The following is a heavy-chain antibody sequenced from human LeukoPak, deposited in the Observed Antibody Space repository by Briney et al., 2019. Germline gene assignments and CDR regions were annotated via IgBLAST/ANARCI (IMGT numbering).Heavy chain of an antibody. Sequence: GGSLRLSCAASGFPFNAYWMTWVRQAPGKGLEWVANIRQDGDTKYVDSVKGRFTISRGNAMNSLYLQMNSLRAEDTAIYYCARSLPYGTTWYGRSDFWGQGTLVTVSS. J-gene: IGHJ4*02. CDR2: IRQDGDTK. D-gene: IGHD6-13*01. CDR1: GFPFNAYW. V-gene: IGHV3-7*03. CDR3: ARSLPYGTTWYGRSDF.